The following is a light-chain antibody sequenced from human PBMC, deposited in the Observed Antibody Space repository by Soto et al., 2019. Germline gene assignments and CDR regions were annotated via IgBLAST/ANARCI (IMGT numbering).Light chain of an antibody. CDR2: RND. Sequence: QSVLTQPPSASGTPGHRVTISCSGSTSNIGSNAVNWYQQFPGTAPKLLIFRNDQWPSGVPDRFSGSRSGTSVSLAISGLQSEDEADYYCASWDDRLNGWVFGGGTKVTVL. CDR1: TSNIGSNA. CDR3: ASWDDRLNGWV. V-gene: IGLV1-44*01. J-gene: IGLJ3*02.